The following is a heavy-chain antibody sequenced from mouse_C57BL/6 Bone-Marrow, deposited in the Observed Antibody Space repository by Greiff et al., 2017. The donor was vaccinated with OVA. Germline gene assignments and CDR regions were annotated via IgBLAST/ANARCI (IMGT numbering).Heavy chain of an antibody. CDR1: GYTFTDYN. Sequence: VQLQQSGPELVKPGASVKIPCKASGYTFTDYNMDWVKQSHGKSLEWIGDINPNNGGTIYNQKFKGKATLTVDKSSSTAYMELRSLTSEDTAVYYCARCYYYGSSYNYAMDYWGQGTSVTVSS. CDR2: INPNNGGT. CDR3: ARCYYYGSSYNYAMDY. D-gene: IGHD1-1*01. V-gene: IGHV1-18*01. J-gene: IGHJ4*01.